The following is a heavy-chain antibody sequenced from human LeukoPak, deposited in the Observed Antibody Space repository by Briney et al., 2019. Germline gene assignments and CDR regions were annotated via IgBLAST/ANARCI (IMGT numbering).Heavy chain of an antibody. V-gene: IGHV3-7*01. CDR3: ARGLFYFDY. J-gene: IGHJ4*02. CDR2: IKQDGSEQ. Sequence: GGSLRLSCAASGFSFSSYWMSWVRQAPGKGLEWVANIKQDGSEQYYVDSVKGRFTISRDNAKSSLFLQMDSLRAEDTAVYYCARGLFYFDYWGQGTLVTVSS. CDR1: GFSFSSYW.